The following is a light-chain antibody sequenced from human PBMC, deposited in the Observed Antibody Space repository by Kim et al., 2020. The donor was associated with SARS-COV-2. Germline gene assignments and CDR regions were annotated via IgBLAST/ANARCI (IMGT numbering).Light chain of an antibody. J-gene: IGLJ1*01. CDR3: LSYTVTNTAV. V-gene: IGLV2-14*03. CDR1: SSDIGAYNY. Sequence: QSALTQPASVSGSPGQSITLSCTGASSDIGAYNYVSWYQQRPDEAPKLLIYDVNKRPSGVSGRFSGSKSGYTASLTIAGLQADDDADYYCLSYTVTNTAVFGGGTKVTVL. CDR2: DVN.